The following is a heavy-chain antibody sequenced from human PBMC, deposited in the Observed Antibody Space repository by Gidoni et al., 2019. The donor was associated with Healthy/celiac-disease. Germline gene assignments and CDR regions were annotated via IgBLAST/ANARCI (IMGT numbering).Heavy chain of an antibody. D-gene: IGHD3-10*01. Sequence: QLQLQESGPGLVKPSETLSLPCPVSGGSISSSSYYWGWIRQPPGKGLEWIGSIYYSGSTYYNPSLKSRVTISVDTSKNQFSLKLSSVTAADTAVYYCARHPRPVPNWFDPWGQGTLVTVSS. V-gene: IGHV4-39*01. CDR3: ARHPRPVPNWFDP. CDR1: GGSISSSSYY. J-gene: IGHJ5*02. CDR2: IYYSGST.